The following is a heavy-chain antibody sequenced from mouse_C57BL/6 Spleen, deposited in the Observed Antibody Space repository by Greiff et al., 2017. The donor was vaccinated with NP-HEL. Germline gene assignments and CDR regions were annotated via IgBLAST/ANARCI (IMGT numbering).Heavy chain of an antibody. J-gene: IGHJ4*01. D-gene: IGHD2-2*01. Sequence: EVHLVESGGGLVQPGGSLKLSCAASGFTFSDYYMYWVRQTPEKRLEWVAYISNGGGSTYYPDTVKGRFTISRDNDKNTLYLQISRLKSEDTAMDYCARQRLPHYARDYWGQGTSVTVSS. CDR3: ARQRLPHYARDY. CDR2: ISNGGGST. CDR1: GFTFSDYY. V-gene: IGHV5-12*01.